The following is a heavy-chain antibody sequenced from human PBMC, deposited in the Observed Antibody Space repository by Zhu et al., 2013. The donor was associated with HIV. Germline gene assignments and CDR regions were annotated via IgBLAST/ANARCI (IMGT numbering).Heavy chain of an antibody. Sequence: VQLVQSGAEVKKPGSSVKVSCKASGGTFSSYAISWVRQAPGQGLEWMGGIIPIFGTANYAQKFQGRVTITADESTSTAYMELSSLRSEDTAVYYCARDFAWGGVAAAGTDNWFDPWGQGTLVTVSS. CDR2: IIPIFGTA. CDR1: GGTFSSYA. CDR3: ARDFAWGGVAAAGTDNWFDP. D-gene: IGHD6-13*01. J-gene: IGHJ5*02. V-gene: IGHV1-69*01.